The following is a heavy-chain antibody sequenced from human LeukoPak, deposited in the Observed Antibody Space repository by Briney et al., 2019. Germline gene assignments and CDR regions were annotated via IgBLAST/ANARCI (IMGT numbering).Heavy chain of an antibody. Sequence: PSETLSLTCTVSGGSISSYYWSWIRQPPVKGLEWIGYIYYSGSTNYNPSLKSRVTISVDTSKNQFSLKLSSVTAADTAVYYCARSSPPGTWSGYYPDYWGQGTLVTVSS. CDR2: IYYSGST. CDR1: GGSISSYY. D-gene: IGHD3-3*01. V-gene: IGHV4-59*01. J-gene: IGHJ4*02. CDR3: ARSSPPGTWSGYYPDY.